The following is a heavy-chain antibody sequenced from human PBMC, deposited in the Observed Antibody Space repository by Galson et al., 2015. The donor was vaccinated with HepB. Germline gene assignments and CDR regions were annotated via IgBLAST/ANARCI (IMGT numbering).Heavy chain of an antibody. D-gene: IGHD3-22*01. J-gene: IGHJ5*02. CDR2: ISYDGSNK. CDR1: GFTFSSYA. V-gene: IGHV3-30-3*01. CDR3: ARASGYYDSSGYSGWFDP. Sequence: SLRLSCAASGFTFSSYAMHWVRQAPGKGLEWVAVISYDGSNKYYADSVRGRFTISRDNSKNTLYLQMNSLRAEDTAVYYCARASGYYDSSGYSGWFDPWGQGTLVTVSS.